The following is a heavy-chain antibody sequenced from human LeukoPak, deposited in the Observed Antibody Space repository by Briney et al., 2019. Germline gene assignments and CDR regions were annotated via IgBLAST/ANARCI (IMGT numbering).Heavy chain of an antibody. V-gene: IGHV3-23*01. CDR2: ISGSGGST. J-gene: IGHJ4*02. CDR3: AKGLYGDYFDWLGGY. Sequence: ISGSGGSTYYADSVKGRFTISRDNSKNTLYLQMNSLRAEDTAVYYCAKGLYGDYFDWLGGYWGQGTLVTVSS. D-gene: IGHD3-9*01.